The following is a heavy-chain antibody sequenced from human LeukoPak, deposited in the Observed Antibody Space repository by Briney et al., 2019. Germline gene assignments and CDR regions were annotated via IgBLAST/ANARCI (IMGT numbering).Heavy chain of an antibody. D-gene: IGHD3-10*01. CDR1: GYTFTSYG. V-gene: IGHV1-18*01. J-gene: IGHJ4*02. CDR2: ISAYNGNT. Sequence: ASVKVSCKASGYTFTSYGITWVRQAPGQGLEWMAWISAYNGNTDYAQNHRGRVTMTTDTSTSTAYMELRSLRSDDTAVYYCARYSVDGAGTYYNDSPDYWGQGTLVTVSS. CDR3: ARYSVDGAGTYYNDSPDY.